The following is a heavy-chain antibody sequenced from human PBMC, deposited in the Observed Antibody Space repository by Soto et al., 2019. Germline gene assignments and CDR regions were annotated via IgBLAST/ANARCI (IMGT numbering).Heavy chain of an antibody. J-gene: IGHJ4*02. V-gene: IGHV1-46*01. D-gene: IGHD2-15*01. Sequence: GASVKVSCKASGYTFTSYYMHWVRQAPGQGLEWMGMINPSDGSTSYAQKLQGRVTMTRDTSTSTAYMELRSLRSDDTAEYYCARDVEVVAPVDYWGQGTLVTVSS. CDR2: INPSDGST. CDR3: ARDVEVVAPVDY. CDR1: GYTFTSYY.